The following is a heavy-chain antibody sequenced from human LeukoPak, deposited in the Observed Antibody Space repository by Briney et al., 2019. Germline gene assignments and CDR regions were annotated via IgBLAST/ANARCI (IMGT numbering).Heavy chain of an antibody. V-gene: IGHV3-21*01. D-gene: IGHD6-6*01. Sequence: PGGSLRLSCAASGFTFSSYSMNWVRQAPGKGLEWVSSISSSSSYIYYADSVKGRFTISRDNAKNSLYLQMNSLRAEDTAVYYCARSVPQQLVFDYWGQGTLVTVSS. J-gene: IGHJ4*02. CDR2: ISSSSSYI. CDR3: ARSVPQQLVFDY. CDR1: GFTFSSYS.